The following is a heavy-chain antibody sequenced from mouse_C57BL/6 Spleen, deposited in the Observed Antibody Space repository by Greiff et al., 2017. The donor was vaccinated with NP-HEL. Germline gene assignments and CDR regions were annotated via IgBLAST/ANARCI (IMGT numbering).Heavy chain of an antibody. D-gene: IGHD2-10*01. CDR1: GYTFTSYS. J-gene: IGHJ3*01. CDR3: ARAEPSYSRDCGGFAY. V-gene: IGHV1-47*01. CDR2: FYPYNDDT. Sequence: QVQLQQSGAELVKPGASVKMSCKASGYTFTSYSIEWMKQNHGKSLEWIGNFYPYNDDTKYNEKFKGKATLTVDKSSSTVYMELSRFTSDDSAVYYCARAEPSYSRDCGGFAYWGQGTLVTVSA.